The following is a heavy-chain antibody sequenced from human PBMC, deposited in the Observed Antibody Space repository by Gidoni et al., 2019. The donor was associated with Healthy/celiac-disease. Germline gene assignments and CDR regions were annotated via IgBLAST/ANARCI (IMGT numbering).Heavy chain of an antibody. CDR2: IYYSGST. CDR3: ARRGGRLNVDTGYAFDI. Sequence: QLQLQESGPGLVKPSETLSLTCTVSGGSISSSSYYWGWIRQPPGKGLEWIGSIYYSGSTYYNPSLKSRVTISVDTSKNQFSLKLSSVTAADTAVYYCARRGGRLNVDTGYAFDIWGQGTMVTVSS. J-gene: IGHJ3*02. D-gene: IGHD5-18*01. V-gene: IGHV4-39*01. CDR1: GGSISSSSYY.